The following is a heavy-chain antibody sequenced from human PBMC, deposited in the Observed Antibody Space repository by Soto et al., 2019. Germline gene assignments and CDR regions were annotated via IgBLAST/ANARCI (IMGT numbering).Heavy chain of an antibody. CDR1: GFTFSSYA. J-gene: IGHJ4*02. D-gene: IGHD3-16*02. CDR2: ISGSGGST. Sequence: EVQLLESGGGLVQPGGSLRLSCAASGFTFSSYAMSWVRQAPGKGLEWVSAISGSGGSTYYADSVKGRFTISRDNSKHTLYLQMNSLRAEDTAVYYCAKLRLRLGELSDFDYWGQGTLVTVSS. V-gene: IGHV3-23*01. CDR3: AKLRLRLGELSDFDY.